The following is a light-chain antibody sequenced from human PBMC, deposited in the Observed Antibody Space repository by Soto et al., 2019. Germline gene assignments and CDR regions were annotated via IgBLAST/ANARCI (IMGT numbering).Light chain of an antibody. J-gene: IGKJ5*01. CDR1: QGVTSY. Sequence: DIQLTQSPSFLSASVGDRVTITCRASQGVTSYLAWYQQKPGKAPKLLVYGASTLQSGVPSRFSGSGSGTEFTLTITSLQPEDFATYYCQQLNNYPITFGQGIRLEIK. V-gene: IGKV1-9*01. CDR3: QQLNNYPIT. CDR2: GAS.